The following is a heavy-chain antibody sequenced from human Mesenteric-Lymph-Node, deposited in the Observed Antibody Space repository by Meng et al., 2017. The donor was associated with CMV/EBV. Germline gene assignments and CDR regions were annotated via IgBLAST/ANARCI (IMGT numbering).Heavy chain of an antibody. V-gene: IGHV4-34*01. CDR2: INHSGST. D-gene: IGHD6-6*01. CDR1: GGSFSGYY. CDR3: APSSDNKGNWFDP. Sequence: CAFYGGSFSGYYWSWIRQPPGKGLEWIGEINHSGSTNYNPSLKSRVTISLDTSKNQFSLKLTSVTAADTAVYYCAPSSDNKGNWFDPWGQGTLVTVSS. J-gene: IGHJ5*02.